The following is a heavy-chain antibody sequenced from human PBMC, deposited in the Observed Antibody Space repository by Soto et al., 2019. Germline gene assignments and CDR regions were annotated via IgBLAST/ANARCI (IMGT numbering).Heavy chain of an antibody. Sequence: PSETLSLTCTVSGGSISSYYWSWIRQPAGKGLEWIGRIYTSGSTNYNPSLKSRVTMSVDTSKNQFSLKLSSVTAADTAVYYCERDSSGWYRRRRIDYWGQGTLVTVSS. J-gene: IGHJ4*02. CDR2: IYTSGST. V-gene: IGHV4-4*07. CDR1: GGSISSYY. CDR3: ERDSSGWYRRRRIDY. D-gene: IGHD6-19*01.